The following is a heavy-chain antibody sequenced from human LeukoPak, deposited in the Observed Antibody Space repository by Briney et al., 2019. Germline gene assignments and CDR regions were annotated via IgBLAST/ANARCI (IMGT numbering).Heavy chain of an antibody. CDR1: GFTVSGNW. Sequence: GGSLRLSCAASGFTVSGNWMSWVQQAPGKGLEWVATIKQDGSDKYYVDSVKGRFSISRDNAENSLYLQMNSLRAEDTAVYYCTRDVHDYWGQGTLVTVSS. J-gene: IGHJ4*02. V-gene: IGHV3-7*01. CDR3: TRDVHDY. CDR2: IKQDGSDK. D-gene: IGHD3-10*02.